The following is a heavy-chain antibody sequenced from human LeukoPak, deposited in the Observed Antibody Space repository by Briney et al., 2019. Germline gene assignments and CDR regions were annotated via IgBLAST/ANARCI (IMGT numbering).Heavy chain of an antibody. CDR2: INPSGGST. D-gene: IGHD1-26*01. CDR3: ARATLPRRPTSFFDY. CDR1: GYTSTSYY. V-gene: IGHV1-46*01. J-gene: IGHJ4*02. Sequence: ASVKVSCKASGYTSTSYYMHWERQAPGQGLEWMVIINPSGGSTSYAQKFQGRVTMTRDTSTSTVYMELSSLRSEDTAVYYCARATLPRRPTSFFDYWGQGTLVTVSS.